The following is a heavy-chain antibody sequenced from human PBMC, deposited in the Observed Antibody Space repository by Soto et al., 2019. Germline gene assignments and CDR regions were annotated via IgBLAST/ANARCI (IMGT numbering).Heavy chain of an antibody. Sequence: SETLSLTCTVSGGSISSYYWSWIRQPPGKGLEWIGYIYYSGSTNYNPSLKSRVTISVDTSKNQFSLKLSSVTAADTAVYYCARDQSDGSGSYYSEPNWYFDLWGRGTLVTVSS. V-gene: IGHV4-59*01. J-gene: IGHJ2*01. CDR1: GGSISSYY. D-gene: IGHD3-10*01. CDR2: IYYSGST. CDR3: ARDQSDGSGSYYSEPNWYFDL.